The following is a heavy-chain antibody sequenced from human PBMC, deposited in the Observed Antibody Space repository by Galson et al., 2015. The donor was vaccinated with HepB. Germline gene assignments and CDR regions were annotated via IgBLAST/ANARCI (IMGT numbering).Heavy chain of an antibody. CDR2: LSYDGNNT. CDR3: ARDLSPLSCISTSCSTGLSIDY. CDR1: KFTFSHHA. Sequence: SMRPSCAASKFTFSHHAINWVHQSPGKRLERLAVLSYDGNNTYYAASVKGRFTIYSDNVKNTSYLQMNSQRAEDTAVYYCARDLSPLSCISTSCSTGLSIDYWGQGTLVTVSS. J-gene: IGHJ4*01. D-gene: IGHD2-2*02. V-gene: IGHV3-30*03.